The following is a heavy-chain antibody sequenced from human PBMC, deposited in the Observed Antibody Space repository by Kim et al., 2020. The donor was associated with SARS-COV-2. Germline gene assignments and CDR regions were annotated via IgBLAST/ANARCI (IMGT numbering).Heavy chain of an antibody. CDR3: AREGCSGGSCHAFYSYYYMDV. D-gene: IGHD2-15*01. J-gene: IGHJ6*03. Sequence: GGSLRLSCAASGFTFSIYSMNWVRQAPGKGLEWVSSISSSSSYIYYADSVKGRFTISRDNAKNSLYLQMNSLRAEDTAVYYCAREGCSGGSCHAFYSYYYMDVWGKGTTVTVSS. CDR1: GFTFSIYS. V-gene: IGHV3-21*01. CDR2: ISSSSSYI.